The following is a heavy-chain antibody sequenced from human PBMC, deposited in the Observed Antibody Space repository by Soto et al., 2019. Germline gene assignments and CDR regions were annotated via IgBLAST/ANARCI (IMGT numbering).Heavy chain of an antibody. D-gene: IGHD5-18*01. CDR1: GDSVSSDNYY. Sequence: SETLSLTCTVSGDSVSSDNYYWTWIRQPPGKGLEWIGYIYSSGSTNYNPSLKSRVTISLDRSRNQFSLKLTSVTAADTAVYYCARDIRGYSRAFDYWGQGTLVTVSS. CDR2: IYSSGST. J-gene: IGHJ4*02. V-gene: IGHV4-61*01. CDR3: ARDIRGYSRAFDY.